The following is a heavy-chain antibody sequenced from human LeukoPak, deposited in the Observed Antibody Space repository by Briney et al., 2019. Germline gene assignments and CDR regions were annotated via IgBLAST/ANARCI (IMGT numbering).Heavy chain of an antibody. Sequence: SETLSLTCTVPGGSISSYYWSWIRQPPGKGLEWIGYIYYSGSTNYNPSLKSRVTISVDTSKNQFSLKLSSVTAADTAVYYCALIAVAGRSGGVDYWGQGTLVTVSS. J-gene: IGHJ4*02. CDR3: ALIAVAGRSGGVDY. D-gene: IGHD6-19*01. V-gene: IGHV4-59*08. CDR1: GGSISSYY. CDR2: IYYSGST.